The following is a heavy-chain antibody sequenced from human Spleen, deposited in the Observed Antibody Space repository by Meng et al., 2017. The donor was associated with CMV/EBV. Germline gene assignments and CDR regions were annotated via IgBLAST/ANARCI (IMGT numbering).Heavy chain of an antibody. CDR1: GFTFSDYY. D-gene: IGHD2-2*01. Sequence: GESLKISCAVSGFTFSDYYMTWIRQAPGKGLEWVSYIDSSDSTTHYADSVKGRFTIFRDNAKSSLYLQMNSLRAEDTAVYYCARGYDYFDYWGQGTLVTV. V-gene: IGHV3-11*01. CDR3: ARGYDYFDY. CDR2: IDSSDSTT. J-gene: IGHJ4*02.